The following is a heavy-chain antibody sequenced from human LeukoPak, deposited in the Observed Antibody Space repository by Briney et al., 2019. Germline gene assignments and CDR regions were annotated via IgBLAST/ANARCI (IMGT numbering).Heavy chain of an antibody. CDR1: GFTFSSYG. J-gene: IGHJ4*02. CDR2: ISYDGSNK. D-gene: IGHD5-12*01. V-gene: IGHV3-30*18. Sequence: GGSLRLSCAASGFTFSSYGMHWVRQAPGKGLEWVAVISYDGSNKYYADSVKGRFTISRDNSKNTLYLQMNGLRAEDTSVDYCAKDLDSGYDFWGQGTLVTVSS. CDR3: AKDLDSGYDF.